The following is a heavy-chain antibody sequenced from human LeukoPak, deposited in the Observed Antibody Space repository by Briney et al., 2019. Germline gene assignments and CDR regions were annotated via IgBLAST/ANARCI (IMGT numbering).Heavy chain of an antibody. Sequence: GGSLRLSCAASGFTFSSYGMHWVRQAPGKGLEWVAVISFDGSNKYYADSVKGRFTISRDNSKNTLYLQMNSLRAEDTAVYYCAKVSGSYRDFDYWGQGTLVTVSS. CDR1: GFTFSSYG. D-gene: IGHD3-16*02. CDR3: AKVSGSYRDFDY. CDR2: ISFDGSNK. V-gene: IGHV3-30*18. J-gene: IGHJ4*02.